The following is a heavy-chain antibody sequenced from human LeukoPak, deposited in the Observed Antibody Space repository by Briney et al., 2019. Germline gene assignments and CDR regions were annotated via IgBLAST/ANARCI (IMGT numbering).Heavy chain of an antibody. D-gene: IGHD3-22*01. CDR1: GFTFGGYV. V-gene: IGHV3-49*04. Sequence: GGSLRLSCTASGFTFGGYVMSWVRQAPGKGLEWVGFIRSKADGGTTKNAASVKGRFTISRDDSRSIAYLQMNSLKTEDTAVYYCTRRYNYDSSGYYYVRDAFDIWGQGTMVTVSS. CDR2: IRSKADGGTT. J-gene: IGHJ3*02. CDR3: TRRYNYDSSGYYYVRDAFDI.